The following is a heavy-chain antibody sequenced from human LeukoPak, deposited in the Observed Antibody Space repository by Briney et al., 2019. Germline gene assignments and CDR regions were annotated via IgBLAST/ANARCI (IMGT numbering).Heavy chain of an antibody. CDR2: IGNRGSDT. V-gene: IGHV3-23*01. CDR1: GFTFNTYA. D-gene: IGHD2-15*01. CDR3: TKASCGGSCYYAVDF. J-gene: IGHJ4*02. Sequence: GGSLRLSCAASGFTFNTYAMGWVRPAPGKRLGWVFGIGNRGSDTFYADSVKGRFTVSTDNSKNTVFLQMNSLRAEDTAVYYCTKASCGGSCYYAVDFWGQGTLVTVSS.